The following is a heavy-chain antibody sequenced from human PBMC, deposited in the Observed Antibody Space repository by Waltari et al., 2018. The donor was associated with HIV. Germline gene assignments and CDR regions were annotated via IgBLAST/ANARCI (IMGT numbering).Heavy chain of an antibody. D-gene: IGHD2-2*01. CDR1: GYTLTELS. V-gene: IGHV1-24*01. Sequence: QVQLVQSGAEVRKPGASVKVSCKVSGYTLTELSMHWVRQAPGKGLEWMGSFDPEDGKTVYAQKFQDRVTMTEDTSTDTAYMELSSLRSEDTAVYYCATDDGSTYRKWYDMDVWGQGTTVTVSS. CDR3: ATDDGSTYRKWYDMDV. CDR2: FDPEDGKT. J-gene: IGHJ6*02.